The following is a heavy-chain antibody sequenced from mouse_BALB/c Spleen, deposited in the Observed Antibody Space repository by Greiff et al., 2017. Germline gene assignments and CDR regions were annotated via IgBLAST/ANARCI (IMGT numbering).Heavy chain of an antibody. J-gene: IGHJ3*01. CDR1: GYTFSSYW. CDR2: ILPGSGST. CDR3: ARSHYGSSSAWFAY. Sequence: QVQLKESGAELMKPGASVKISCKATGYTFSSYWIEWVKQRPGHGLEWIGEILPGSGSTNYNEKFKGKATFTADTSSNTAYMQLSSLTSEDSAVYYCARSHYGSSSAWFAYWGQGTLVTVSA. D-gene: IGHD1-1*01. V-gene: IGHV1-9*01.